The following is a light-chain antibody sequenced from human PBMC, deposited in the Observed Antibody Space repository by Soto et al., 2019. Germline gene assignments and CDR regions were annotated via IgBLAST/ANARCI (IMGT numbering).Light chain of an antibody. CDR1: QNLLYSSNNKNY. J-gene: IGKJ4*01. Sequence: DIVMTQSADSLDVSLGERATIKCKSSQNLLYSSNNKNYLAWYQQKPGQPPKLLIYWASTREAGVPDRFSGSGSETDFTLTISSLQAEDVAVYYCHQYYSTPSRTFGGGTRVEIK. V-gene: IGKV4-1*01. CDR2: WAS. CDR3: HQYYSTPSRT.